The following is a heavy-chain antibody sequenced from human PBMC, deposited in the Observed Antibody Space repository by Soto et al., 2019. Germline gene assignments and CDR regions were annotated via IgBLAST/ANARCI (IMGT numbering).Heavy chain of an antibody. CDR2: VYYSGST. J-gene: IGHJ4*02. Sequence: QVQLQESGPGLVKTSETLSLTCTVSGGSMRTYYWSWIRQPPGKGLEWIGYVYYSGSTNFNPSLKSRVTISVDTSKNQFSLKLSSVTAADTAVYYCARGEYDSSGYYSFDSWGQGTLVTVSS. D-gene: IGHD3-22*01. V-gene: IGHV4-59*01. CDR3: ARGEYDSSGYYSFDS. CDR1: GGSMRTYY.